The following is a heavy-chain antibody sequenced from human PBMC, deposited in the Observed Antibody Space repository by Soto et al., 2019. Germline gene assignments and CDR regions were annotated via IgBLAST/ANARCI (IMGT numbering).Heavy chain of an antibody. Sequence: GASVKVSCKASGFTFTSSAVQWVRQARGQRLEWIGWIVVGSGNTNYAQKLQGRVTMTTDTSTSTAYMELRSLRSDDTAVYYCARDVDYTDYWGQGTLVTVSS. V-gene: IGHV1-58*01. J-gene: IGHJ4*02. CDR2: IVVGSGNT. D-gene: IGHD4-4*01. CDR3: ARDVDYTDY. CDR1: GFTFTSSA.